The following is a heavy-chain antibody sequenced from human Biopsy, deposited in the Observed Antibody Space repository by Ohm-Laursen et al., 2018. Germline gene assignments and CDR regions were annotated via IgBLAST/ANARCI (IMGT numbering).Heavy chain of an antibody. CDR1: GDSISSYY. D-gene: IGHD3-22*01. Sequence: SETLSLTCPVSGDSISSYYWSWIRQPPGKGLQWIGYVYYTGSTDYNPSLQSRVTISVDTSKNHFSLRLRSVTPADTAIYYCARDREYYSDRTVPGYFDLWGRGTLVTVSS. J-gene: IGHJ2*01. V-gene: IGHV4-59*01. CDR3: ARDREYYSDRTVPGYFDL. CDR2: VYYTGST.